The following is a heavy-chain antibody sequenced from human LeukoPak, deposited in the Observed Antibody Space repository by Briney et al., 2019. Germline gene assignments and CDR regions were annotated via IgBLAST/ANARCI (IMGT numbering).Heavy chain of an antibody. Sequence: GGTLRLSXAVSGFTFRSRSMIWVRQAPATAMEWVSAISSRGSNKYYADSVNGLFTIARDNTKKSLYLQMNSMRAEDTAVYYCARGREPYCTGGTCYSTADYWGQGTLVTVSS. CDR3: ARGREPYCTGGTCYSTADY. CDR1: GFTFRSRS. CDR2: ISSRGSNK. D-gene: IGHD2-15*01. V-gene: IGHV3-21*01. J-gene: IGHJ4*02.